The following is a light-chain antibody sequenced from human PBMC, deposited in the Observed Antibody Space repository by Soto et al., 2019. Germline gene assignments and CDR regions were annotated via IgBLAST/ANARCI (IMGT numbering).Light chain of an antibody. Sequence: EIVLTQSPGTLSLSPGERATLSCRASQSVSSSYLAWYQQKPGQAPRLLIYGASSRATGIPDRFSGSGSGTDVTRTSSRLEPEDFAVYYCQQFGSPLLTFGGGTKVEIK. CDR2: GAS. CDR1: QSVSSSY. CDR3: QQFGSPLLT. V-gene: IGKV3-20*01. J-gene: IGKJ4*02.